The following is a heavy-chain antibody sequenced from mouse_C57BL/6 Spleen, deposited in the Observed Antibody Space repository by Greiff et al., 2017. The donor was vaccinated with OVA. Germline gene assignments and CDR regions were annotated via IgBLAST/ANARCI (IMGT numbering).Heavy chain of an antibody. Sequence: VQLQQSGAELVRPGASVKLSCKASGYTFTDYYINWVKQRPGQGLEWIARIYPGSGNTYYNEKFKGKATLTAEKSSSTAYMQLSSLTSEDSAVYFCARWGNSNYPFDYWGQGTTLTVSS. CDR3: ARWGNSNYPFDY. D-gene: IGHD2-5*01. J-gene: IGHJ2*01. CDR1: GYTFTDYY. V-gene: IGHV1-76*01. CDR2: IYPGSGNT.